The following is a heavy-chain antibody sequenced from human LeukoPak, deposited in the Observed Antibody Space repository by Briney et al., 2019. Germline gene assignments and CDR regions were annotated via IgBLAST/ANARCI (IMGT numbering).Heavy chain of an antibody. CDR2: IKQDGTEN. CDR3: ARGGLENRGFIGY. J-gene: IGHJ4*02. D-gene: IGHD3-10*01. CDR1: GFPIRSYW. V-gene: IGHV3-7*04. Sequence: PGGSLRLSCVASGFPIRSYWLSWVRQAPGKTLEWVANIKQDGTENDYVDSVKGRFTISRDNARNSLYLQMNSLRAEDTAVYFCARGGLENRGFIGYWGQGTLVTVSS.